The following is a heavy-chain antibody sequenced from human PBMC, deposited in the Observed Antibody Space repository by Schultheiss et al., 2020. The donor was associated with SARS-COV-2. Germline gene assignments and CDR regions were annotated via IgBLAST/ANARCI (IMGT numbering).Heavy chain of an antibody. CDR1: GFTFSSYA. CDR3: VKISRFLEWSPRGYMDV. D-gene: IGHD3-3*01. CDR2: ISSNGGST. Sequence: GGSLRLSCAASGFTFSSYAMHWVRQAPGKGLEYVSAISSNGGSTYYADSVKGKFTISRDNSKNTLYLQMSSLRAEDTAVYYCVKISRFLEWSPRGYMDVWGKGTTVTVSS. V-gene: IGHV3-64D*06. J-gene: IGHJ6*03.